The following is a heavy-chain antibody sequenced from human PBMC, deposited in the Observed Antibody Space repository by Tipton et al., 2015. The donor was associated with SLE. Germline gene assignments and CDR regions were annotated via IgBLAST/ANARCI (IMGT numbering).Heavy chain of an antibody. CDR1: GYSISSGYY. Sequence: TLSLTCTVSGYSISSGYYWGWIRQPPGKGLEWIGSIYHSGSTYYNPSLKSRVTISVDTSKNQFSLKLSSVTAADMAVYYCARGPEQWLVNPHYFDYWGQGTLGT. CDR2: IYHSGST. V-gene: IGHV4-38-2*02. J-gene: IGHJ4*02. CDR3: ARGPEQWLVNPHYFDY. D-gene: IGHD6-19*01.